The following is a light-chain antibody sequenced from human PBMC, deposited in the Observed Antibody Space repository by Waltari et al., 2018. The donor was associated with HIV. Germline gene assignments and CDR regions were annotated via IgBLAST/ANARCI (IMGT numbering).Light chain of an antibody. CDR1: QGVAHD. J-gene: IGKJ5*01. CDR2: AAS. CDR3: LQHNSYPLIT. V-gene: IGKV1-17*02. Sequence: DIQMTQSPSSLSASVGDSVPMPCRASQGVAHDLGWFQQKPGQAPTRLIYAASMLQSGVPSRFSGSGSETDFTLTITDLQPEDCATYYCLQHNSYPLITFGQGTRLEI.